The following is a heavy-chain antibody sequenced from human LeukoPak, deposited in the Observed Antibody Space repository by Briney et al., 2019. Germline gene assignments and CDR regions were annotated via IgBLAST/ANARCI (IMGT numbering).Heavy chain of an antibody. Sequence: GGSLRLSCAASGFSVSSNYMSWVRQAPGKGLEWVSVIYSGGSTYYADSVKGRFTISRDNSKNTLYLQMNSLRAEDTAVYYCARDRVAAAGYYYYMDVWGKGTTVTVSS. D-gene: IGHD6-13*01. CDR2: IYSGGST. V-gene: IGHV3-53*01. CDR1: GFSVSSNY. J-gene: IGHJ6*03. CDR3: ARDRVAAAGYYYYMDV.